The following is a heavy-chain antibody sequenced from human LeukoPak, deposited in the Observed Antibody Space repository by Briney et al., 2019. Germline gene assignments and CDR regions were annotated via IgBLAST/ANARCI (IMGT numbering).Heavy chain of an antibody. V-gene: IGHV2-5*02. J-gene: IGHJ4*02. D-gene: IGHD3-3*01. Sequence: SGPTLVNPTQTLTLTCTFSGFSLSISGVGVGWIRQPPGKALEWLALIYWDDDKSYSPSLKSRLTITKDTSKNQVVLTMTNMDPVDTATYYCAHSTSGYYQRDYFDYWGQGTLVTVSS. CDR2: IYWDDDK. CDR3: AHSTSGYYQRDYFDY. CDR1: GFSLSISGVG.